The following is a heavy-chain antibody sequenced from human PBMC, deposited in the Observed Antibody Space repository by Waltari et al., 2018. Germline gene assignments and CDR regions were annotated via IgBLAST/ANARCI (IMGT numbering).Heavy chain of an antibody. CDR1: GFTFTDYY. CDR3: ARDPHQAGDY. Sequence: QVQVVESGGGLVKPGGSLRLSCVASGFTFTDYYMSWIREAPGKGLERVSVIDKSGSTIFYADSVKGRLTVSRDNAQSSLYLQMNTLSPDNTAVYYCARDPHQAGDYWGQGTLVTVSS. V-gene: IGHV3-11*01. D-gene: IGHD2-2*01. CDR2: IDKSGSTI. J-gene: IGHJ4*02.